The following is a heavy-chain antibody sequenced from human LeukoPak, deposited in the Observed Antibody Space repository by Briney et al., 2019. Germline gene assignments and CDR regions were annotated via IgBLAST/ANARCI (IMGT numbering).Heavy chain of an antibody. CDR2: INHSGST. J-gene: IGHJ3*02. D-gene: IGHD3-22*01. Sequence: SETLSLTCTVSGGSISSSSYYWGWIRQPPGKGLEWIGEINHSGSTNYNPSLKSRVTISVDTSKNQFSLKLSSVTAADTAVYYCARTYYYDSSGYLAGLDAFDIWGQGTMVTVSS. CDR3: ARTYYYDSSGYLAGLDAFDI. CDR1: GGSISSSSYY. V-gene: IGHV4-39*07.